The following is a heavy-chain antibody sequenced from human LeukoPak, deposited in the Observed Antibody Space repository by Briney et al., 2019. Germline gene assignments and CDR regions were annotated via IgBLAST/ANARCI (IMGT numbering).Heavy chain of an antibody. J-gene: IGHJ6*04. Sequence: PGGSLRLSCAASGFTFSSYWMTWVRQASGKGLEWVANIKEDGGEGYYVDSVKGRFTVSRDNAKNSLYLQLTSLRAEDTAVYYCATRYCTISACRASSYKSFDVWGKGTTVTVSS. CDR3: ATRYCTISACRASSYKSFDV. CDR1: GFTFSSYW. D-gene: IGHD2-8*01. CDR2: IKEDGGEG. V-gene: IGHV3-7*01.